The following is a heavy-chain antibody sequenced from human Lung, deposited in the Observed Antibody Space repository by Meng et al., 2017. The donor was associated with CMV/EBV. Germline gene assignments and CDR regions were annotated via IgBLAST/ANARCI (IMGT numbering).Heavy chain of an antibody. CDR1: GTSISTSNW. J-gene: IGHJ4*02. D-gene: IGHD4/OR15-4a*01. CDR2: VYHSGYT. Sequence: SETLSLTCAVPGTSISTSNWWSWVRQPPGKGLEWIGEVYHSGYTNYNPSFKSRVSMSVDRSKNQFSLRLSSVTAADTAVYYCARVTEYGGNCFDSWGQETLVTVSS. CDR3: ARVTEYGGNCFDS. V-gene: IGHV4-4*02.